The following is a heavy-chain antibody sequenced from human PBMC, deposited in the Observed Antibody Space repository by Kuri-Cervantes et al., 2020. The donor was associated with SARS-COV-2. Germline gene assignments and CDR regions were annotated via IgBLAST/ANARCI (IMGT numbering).Heavy chain of an antibody. CDR3: ASGGDCSSTSCYRAEVN. CDR2: IKQDGSER. J-gene: IGHJ4*02. V-gene: IGHV3-7*01. D-gene: IGHD2-2*02. CDR1: GFTFSSCW. Sequence: GESLKISCAASGFTFSSCWMSWVRQAPGKGLEWVANIKQDGSERYYVDSVKGRFTISRDNAKNSLYLQMNSLRAEDTAVYYCASGGDCSSTSCYRAEVNWGQGTLVTVSS.